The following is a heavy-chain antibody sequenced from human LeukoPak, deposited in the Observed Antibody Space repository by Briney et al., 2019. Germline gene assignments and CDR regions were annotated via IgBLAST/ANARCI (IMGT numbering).Heavy chain of an antibody. D-gene: IGHD7-27*01. CDR1: GVIFSSYW. J-gene: IGHJ3*02. Sequence: PGGSLRLSCAASGVIFSSYWMSWVRQAPGKGLEWVANIKEDGSEKYYVDSVKGRFTISRDNARNSLYLQMNSLRAEDTAVYYCARDKTNWGSEAFDIWGQGTMVTVSS. CDR3: ARDKTNWGSEAFDI. V-gene: IGHV3-7*01. CDR2: IKEDGSEK.